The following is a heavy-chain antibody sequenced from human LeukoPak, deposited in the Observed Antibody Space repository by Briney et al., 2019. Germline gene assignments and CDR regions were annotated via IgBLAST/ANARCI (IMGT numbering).Heavy chain of an antibody. CDR1: GFTFNNYA. D-gene: IGHD5-24*01. CDR2: ITGSGAYT. V-gene: IGHV3-23*01. CDR3: AKDRDGYNDY. J-gene: IGHJ4*02. Sequence: GGSLRLSCTASGFTFNNYAMAWVRQAPGKGLEWVSAITGSGAYTDYADSVKGRFTISRDNSKNTIYLQMNSLRAEDTAVYYCAKDRDGYNDYWGQGTLVTVSS.